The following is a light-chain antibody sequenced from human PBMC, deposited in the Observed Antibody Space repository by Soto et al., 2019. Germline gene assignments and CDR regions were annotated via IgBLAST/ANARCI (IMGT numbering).Light chain of an antibody. Sequence: EIVLTQSPGTLSLSPGERATLSCRASQSVSRNYLVWYQQKPGQAPRLLIYGASGRATGIPDRFSGSGSGTDFTLTISSLQAEDVAVYYCQHYYRSPFTFGQGTRLDIK. J-gene: IGKJ5*01. CDR2: GAS. CDR1: QSVSRNY. V-gene: IGKV3-20*01. CDR3: QHYYRSPFT.